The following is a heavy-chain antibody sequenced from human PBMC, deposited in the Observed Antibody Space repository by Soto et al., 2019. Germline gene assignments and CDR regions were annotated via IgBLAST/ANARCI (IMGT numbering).Heavy chain of an antibody. Sequence: ASVKVSCKASGYTFTSYAMHWVRQAPGQRLEWMGWINAGNGNTKYSQKFQGRVTITRDTSASTAYMELSSLRSEDTAVYYCARDYPEQLVRGDWFDPWGQGTLVTVSS. CDR2: INAGNGNT. CDR1: GYTFTSYA. J-gene: IGHJ5*02. V-gene: IGHV1-3*01. D-gene: IGHD6-13*01. CDR3: ARDYPEQLVRGDWFDP.